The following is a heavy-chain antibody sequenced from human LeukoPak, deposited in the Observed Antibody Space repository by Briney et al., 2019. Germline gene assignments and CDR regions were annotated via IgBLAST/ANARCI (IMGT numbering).Heavy chain of an antibody. CDR2: IYPGDSDT. CDR1: GYSFTSYW. D-gene: IGHD5-12*01. V-gene: IGHV5-51*01. J-gene: IGHJ6*02. CDR3: ARTLIVATHYYYYGMDV. Sequence: GESLKISCKGSGYSFTSYWIGWVRQMPGKGLEWMGIIYPGDSDTRYSPSFQGQVTISADKSISTAYLQWSSLKASDTAMYYCARTLIVATHYYYYGMDVWGQGTTVTVSS.